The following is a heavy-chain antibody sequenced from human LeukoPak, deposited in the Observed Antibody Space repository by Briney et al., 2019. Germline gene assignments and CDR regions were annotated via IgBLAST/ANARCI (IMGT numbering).Heavy chain of an antibody. CDR2: IIGSSGDT. CDR1: GFTFSFYA. J-gene: IGHJ4*02. D-gene: IGHD5-12*01. CDR3: AKGAYDYIEMGYFDD. V-gene: IGHV3-23*01. Sequence: PGGSLRLSCAASGFTFSFYAMSWVRQAPGKGLEWVSLIIGSSGDTLYADSVKGRFTISRDISKNRLYLQMNSLRAEDTALYYCAKGAYDYIEMGYFDDWGQGTLVTVSS.